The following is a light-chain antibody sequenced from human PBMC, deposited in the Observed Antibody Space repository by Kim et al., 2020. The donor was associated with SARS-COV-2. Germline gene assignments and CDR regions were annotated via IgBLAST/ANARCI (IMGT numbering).Light chain of an antibody. J-gene: IGLJ2*01. V-gene: IGLV3-21*04. CDR1: NIGSKS. Sequence: APGKTARITCGGNNIGSKSVLWYQQKPGQAPVLVIYYDSDRPSGIPERFSGSNSGNTDTLTISRVEAGDEADYYCQVWDSSSDHVVFGGGTKLTVL. CDR3: QVWDSSSDHVV. CDR2: YDS.